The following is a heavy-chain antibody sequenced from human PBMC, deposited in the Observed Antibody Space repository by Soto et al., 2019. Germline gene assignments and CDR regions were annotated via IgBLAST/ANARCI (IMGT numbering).Heavy chain of an antibody. CDR2: IYWDDDK. Sequence: QITLKESGRTLVKPTQTLTLTCSFSGFSLSSNGVGVGWIRQAPGKALEWLAFIYWDDDKSYNPSLKSRLAIINDPSINQVFLIMTTVDHVDSATYYCAHGSPYRGSWNSCWFDSWGQGILVTVSS. CDR3: AHGSPYRGSWNSCWFDS. V-gene: IGHV2-5*02. J-gene: IGHJ5*01. D-gene: IGHD6-13*01. CDR1: GFSLSSNGVG.